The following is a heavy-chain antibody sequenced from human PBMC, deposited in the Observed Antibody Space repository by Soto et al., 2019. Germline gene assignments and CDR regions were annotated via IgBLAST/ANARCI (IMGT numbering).Heavy chain of an antibody. CDR2: ISAYNGNT. D-gene: IGHD6-13*01. Sequence: ASVKVSFKASGYTFTSYGISWVRQAPGQGLEWMGWISAYNGNTNYAQKLQGRVTMTTDTSTSTAYMELRSLRSDDTAVYYCARDQSGVAAAGTVFYYFDYWGQGTLVTFSS. V-gene: IGHV1-18*01. J-gene: IGHJ4*02. CDR3: ARDQSGVAAAGTVFYYFDY. CDR1: GYTFTSYG.